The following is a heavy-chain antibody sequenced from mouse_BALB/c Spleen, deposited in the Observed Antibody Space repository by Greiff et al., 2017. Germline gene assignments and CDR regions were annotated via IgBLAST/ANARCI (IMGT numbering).Heavy chain of an antibody. D-gene: IGHD3-1*01. CDR1: GYSFTSYW. CDR2: LHPSDSET. V-gene: IGHV1-61*01. CDR3: AREGATAMDY. J-gene: IGHJ4*01. Sequence: QVQLQQPGAELVRPGASVKLSCKASGYSFTSYWMNWVKQRPGQGLEWIGMLHPSDSETRLNQKFKDKATLTVDKSSSTAYMQLSSPTSEDSAVYYCAREGATAMDYWGEGTSVTVTS.